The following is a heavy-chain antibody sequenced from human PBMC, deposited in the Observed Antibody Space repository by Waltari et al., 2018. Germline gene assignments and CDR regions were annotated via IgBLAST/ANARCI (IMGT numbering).Heavy chain of an antibody. CDR2: IWYDGSNK. CDR3: ARDLHDGMDV. CDR1: AFTFSIYG. J-gene: IGHJ6*02. V-gene: IGHV3-33*01. Sequence: QVQLVESGGGVVQPGRSLRLSCAASAFTFSIYGMPWVRQAPGKGLEWVAGIWYDGSNKDYADSVKGRFTISRDNSKNTLYLQMNSLRAEDTAVYYCARDLHDGMDVWGQGTTVTVSS.